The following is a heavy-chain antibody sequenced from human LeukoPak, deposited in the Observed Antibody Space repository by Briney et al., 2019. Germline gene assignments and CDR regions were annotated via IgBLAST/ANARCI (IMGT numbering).Heavy chain of an antibody. CDR3: ARVRVIYGYYFDY. Sequence: SETLSLTFTVSGGSISSSSYYWGWIRQPPGKGLEWVGYIYHSGSTYYNPSLKSRVTISVDRSKNQFSLKLSSVTAADTAVYYCARVRVIYGYYFDYWGQGTLVTVSS. CDR2: IYHSGST. J-gene: IGHJ4*02. D-gene: IGHD3-10*01. V-gene: IGHV4-30-2*01. CDR1: GGSISSSSYY.